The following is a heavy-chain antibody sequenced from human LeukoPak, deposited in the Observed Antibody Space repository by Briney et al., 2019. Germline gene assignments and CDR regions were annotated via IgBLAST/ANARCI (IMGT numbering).Heavy chain of an antibody. V-gene: IGHV3-23*01. Sequence: GGSLRLSCAASGFTFSSYVMSWVRQAPGKGLEWVSGISGSGGRTYYADSVKGRFTISRDNSKSTLNLQMNSLRAEDTAVYYCAKAVAGTLYYFDYWGQGTLVTVSS. J-gene: IGHJ4*02. D-gene: IGHD6-19*01. CDR2: ISGSGGRT. CDR3: AKAVAGTLYYFDY. CDR1: GFTFSSYV.